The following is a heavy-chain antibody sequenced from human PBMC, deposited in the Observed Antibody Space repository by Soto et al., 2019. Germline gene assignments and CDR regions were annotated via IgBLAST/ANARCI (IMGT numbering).Heavy chain of an antibody. D-gene: IGHD2-21*02. CDR1: GGTFSSYA. J-gene: IGHJ4*02. Sequence: ASVKVSCKASGGTFSSYAISWVRQAPGQGLEWMGGIIPIFGTANYAQKFQGRVTITADESTSTAYMELSSLRSEDTAVYYCASSVVTAINIYYFDYWGQGTLVTVSS. V-gene: IGHV1-69*13. CDR2: IIPIFGTA. CDR3: ASSVVTAINIYYFDY.